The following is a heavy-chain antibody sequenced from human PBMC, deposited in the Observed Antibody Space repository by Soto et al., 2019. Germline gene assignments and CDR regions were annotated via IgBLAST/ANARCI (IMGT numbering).Heavy chain of an antibody. D-gene: IGHD4-17*01. CDR3: ARVLHYGDYPVLFDY. J-gene: IGHJ4*02. Sequence: SETLSLTCTVSGGSISSYYWSWIRQPPGKGLEWIGYIYYSGSTNYNPSLKSRVTISVDTSKNQFSLKLSSVTAADTAVYYCARVLHYGDYPVLFDYWGQGTLVTVSS. CDR1: GGSISSYY. V-gene: IGHV4-59*01. CDR2: IYYSGST.